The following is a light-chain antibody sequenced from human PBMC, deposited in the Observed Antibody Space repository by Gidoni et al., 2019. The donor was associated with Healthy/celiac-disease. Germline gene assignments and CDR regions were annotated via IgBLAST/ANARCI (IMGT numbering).Light chain of an antibody. Sequence: QSALTQPASVSGSPGQSLTLSCPGTSSDVGGYNHVSWYQQHPGKAPKLMIYEVSNRPSGVSNRFSGSKSGNTASLTISGLQAEDEADYYCSSYTSSSTLVVFGGGTKLTVL. CDR1: SSDVGGYNH. V-gene: IGLV2-14*01. CDR2: EVS. J-gene: IGLJ2*01. CDR3: SSYTSSSTLVV.